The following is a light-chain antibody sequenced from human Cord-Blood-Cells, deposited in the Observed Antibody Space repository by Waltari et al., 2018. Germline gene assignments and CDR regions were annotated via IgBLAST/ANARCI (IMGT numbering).Light chain of an antibody. Sequence: EIVMTQSPATLSVSTGERATLSCRASQSVSSNLAWYQQKPGQPPRLLIYGASTRATGIPARFSGSGSGTEFTLTISSLQSEDFAVYYCQQYNNWPALTFGGGTKVEIK. CDR3: QQYNNWPALT. CDR2: GAS. J-gene: IGKJ4*01. CDR1: QSVSSN. V-gene: IGKV3-15*01.